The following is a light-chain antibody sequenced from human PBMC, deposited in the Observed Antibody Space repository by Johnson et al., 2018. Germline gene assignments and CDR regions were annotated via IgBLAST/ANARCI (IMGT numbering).Light chain of an antibody. CDR2: ENN. CDR1: SSNIGNNY. J-gene: IGLJ1*01. V-gene: IGLV1-51*02. CDR3: GTLDSSLSAGNV. Sequence: QSVLTQPPSVSAAPGQKVAISCSGSSSNIGNNYVSWYQQLPGTAPKLLIYENNKRPSGIPDRFSGSKSGTSATLGLTALQTGDEADYYCGTLDSSLSAGNVFGTGTKVTVL.